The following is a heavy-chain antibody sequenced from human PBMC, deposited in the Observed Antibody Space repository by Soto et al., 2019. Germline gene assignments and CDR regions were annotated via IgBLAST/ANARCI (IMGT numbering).Heavy chain of an antibody. CDR3: ASNYAYAEGDYWYGIDV. CDR1: GFTFSRYW. D-gene: IGHD3-16*01. Sequence: EVQLVESGGGLVLPGGSLRLSCAASGFTFSRYWMHWVRQAPGKGLVWVSRISSYGSDTHYADSVKGRFTISRDNAKNTLYLQMNSLRADDTAVYYCASNYAYAEGDYWYGIDVWGQGTTVTVSS. CDR2: ISSYGSDT. J-gene: IGHJ6*02. V-gene: IGHV3-74*01.